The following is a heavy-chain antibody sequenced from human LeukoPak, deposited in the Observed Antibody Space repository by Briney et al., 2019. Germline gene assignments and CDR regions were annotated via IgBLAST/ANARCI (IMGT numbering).Heavy chain of an antibody. J-gene: IGHJ4*02. CDR1: GGSISSSSYY. Sequence: ASETLSLTCTVSGGSISSSSYYWGWIRQPPGKGLEWIGSIYYSGSTYYNPSLKSRVTISVDTSKNQFSLKLSSVTAADTAVYYCARQGYSGYVLLVGKSLFDYWGQGTLVTVSS. D-gene: IGHD5-12*01. CDR2: IYYSGST. V-gene: IGHV4-39*01. CDR3: ARQGYSGYVLLVGKSLFDY.